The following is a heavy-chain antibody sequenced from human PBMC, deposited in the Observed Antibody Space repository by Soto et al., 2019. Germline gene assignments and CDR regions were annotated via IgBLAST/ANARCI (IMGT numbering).Heavy chain of an antibody. J-gene: IGHJ4*02. D-gene: IGHD5-12*01. CDR3: TTLSGYDYFDY. CDR2: IKSKTDGGTT. Sequence: GGSLRLSCAAPGFTFSNAWMSWVRQAPGKGLEWVGRIKSKTDGGTTDYAAPVKGRFTISRDDSKNTLYLQMNSLKTEDTAVYYCTTLSGYDYFDYWGQGTLVTVSS. V-gene: IGHV3-15*01. CDR1: GFTFSNAW.